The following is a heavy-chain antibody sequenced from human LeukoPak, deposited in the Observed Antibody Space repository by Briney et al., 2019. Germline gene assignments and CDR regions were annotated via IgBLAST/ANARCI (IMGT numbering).Heavy chain of an antibody. Sequence: GASVKVSCKTSGYTFTIYNINWVRQATGQGLEWMGWMNPNSGNTGYAQKFQGRVTITRNTSISTAYMELSSLRSDDTAVYYCARDERYDSSGYPFDYWGQGTLVTVSS. V-gene: IGHV1-8*03. CDR3: ARDERYDSSGYPFDY. CDR2: MNPNSGNT. J-gene: IGHJ4*02. D-gene: IGHD3-22*01. CDR1: GYTFTIYN.